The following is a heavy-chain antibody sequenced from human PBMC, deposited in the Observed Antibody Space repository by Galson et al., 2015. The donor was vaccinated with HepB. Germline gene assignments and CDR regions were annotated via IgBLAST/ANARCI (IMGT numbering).Heavy chain of an antibody. V-gene: IGHV1-46*01. CDR2: INPSGGST. CDR1: GYTFTNYY. CDR3: ARDVGIRSWYKIGYLPH. D-gene: IGHD6-13*01. Sequence: SVKVSCKASGYTFTNYYIHWVRQAPGQGLEWMGIINPSGGSTSYAQKFQGRVTMTRDTSTSTVFMDLGSLTGDDTAIYYCARDVGIRSWYKIGYLPHWGQGTLVTVSS. J-gene: IGHJ1*01.